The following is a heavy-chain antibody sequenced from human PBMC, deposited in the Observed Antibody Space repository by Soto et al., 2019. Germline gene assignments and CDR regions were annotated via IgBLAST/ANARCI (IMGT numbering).Heavy chain of an antibody. CDR1: GFTFSSYA. V-gene: IGHV3-23*01. D-gene: IGHD6-19*01. CDR3: AKELYSSGWYVWSCMDV. CDR2: ISGSGGST. Sequence: GGSLRLSCAASGFTFSSYAMSWVRQAPGKGLEWVSAISGSGGSTYYADSVKGRFTISRDNSKNRLYLQMNSLRAEDTAVYYCAKELYSSGWYVWSCMDVWGQGTTVTVSS. J-gene: IGHJ6*02.